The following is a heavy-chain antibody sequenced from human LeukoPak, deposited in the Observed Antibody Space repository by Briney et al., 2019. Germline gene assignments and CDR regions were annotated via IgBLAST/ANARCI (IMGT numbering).Heavy chain of an antibody. Sequence: PGGSLRLSCAASGLTFSSYAMSWVREAPGKGREWVSAISGSGGSTYYADSVKGRFTISRDTSKNTLYLQMNSPRAEDTAVYYCAKAAGSYRPSIPFDYWGQGTLVTVSS. CDR3: AKAAGSYRPSIPFDY. J-gene: IGHJ4*02. D-gene: IGHD3-16*02. V-gene: IGHV3-23*01. CDR1: GLTFSSYA. CDR2: ISGSGGST.